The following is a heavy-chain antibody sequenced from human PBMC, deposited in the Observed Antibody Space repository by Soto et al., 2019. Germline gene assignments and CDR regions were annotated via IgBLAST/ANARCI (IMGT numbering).Heavy chain of an antibody. Sequence: PGGSLRLSCAPSGFTFSSYGMHWVRQAPGKGLEWVAVISYDGSNKYYADSVKGRFTISRENSKNTLYLQMNSLRAEDTAVYYCAKAGRFIAAAGNYGMDVWGQGTTVTVSS. D-gene: IGHD6-13*01. CDR2: ISYDGSNK. J-gene: IGHJ6*02. V-gene: IGHV3-30*18. CDR1: GFTFSSYG. CDR3: AKAGRFIAAAGNYGMDV.